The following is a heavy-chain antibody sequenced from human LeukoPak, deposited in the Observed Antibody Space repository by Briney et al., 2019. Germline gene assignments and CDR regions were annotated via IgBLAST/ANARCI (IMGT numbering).Heavy chain of an antibody. Sequence: GGSLRLSCAASGFTFSSYGMHWVRQAPGKGPEWVAVISYDGSNKYYADSVKGRFTISRDNSKNTLYLQMNSLRAEDTAVYYCAKDGINGYNLDYWGQGTLVTVSS. V-gene: IGHV3-30*18. CDR2: ISYDGSNK. CDR3: AKDGINGYNLDY. CDR1: GFTFSSYG. D-gene: IGHD5-24*01. J-gene: IGHJ4*02.